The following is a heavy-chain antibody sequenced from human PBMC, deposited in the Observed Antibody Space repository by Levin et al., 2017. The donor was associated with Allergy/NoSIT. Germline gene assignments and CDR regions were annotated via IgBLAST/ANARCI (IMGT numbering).Heavy chain of an antibody. CDR1: GYTFTFYG. V-gene: IGHV1-18*01. Sequence: ASVKVSCKASGYTFTFYGISWVRQAPGQGLEWMGWISPYNGDTNYAQNLQDRVTMTTDTSTSTAHMELRSRRSDDTAGYYCAREMAETAADTFDFWGQGTMVTVSS. J-gene: IGHJ3*01. CDR3: AREMAETAADTFDF. CDR2: ISPYNGDT. D-gene: IGHD2-8*01.